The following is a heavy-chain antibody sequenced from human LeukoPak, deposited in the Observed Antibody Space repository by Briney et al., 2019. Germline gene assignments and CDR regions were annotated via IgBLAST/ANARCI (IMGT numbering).Heavy chain of an antibody. Sequence: SETLSLTCAVSGGSITSSSRRSWVRQPPGKGLEWIGEIYHSGSTNYNPSLKSRVTISVDKSKNQFSLKLSSVTAADTAVYYCASVYNEGTHDYWGQGTLVTVSS. V-gene: IGHV4-4*02. D-gene: IGHD1-1*01. J-gene: IGHJ4*02. CDR3: ASVYNEGTHDY. CDR2: IYHSGST. CDR1: GGSITSSSR.